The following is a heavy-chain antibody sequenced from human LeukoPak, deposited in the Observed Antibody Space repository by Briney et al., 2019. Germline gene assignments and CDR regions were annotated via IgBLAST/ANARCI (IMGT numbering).Heavy chain of an antibody. CDR2: IYHSGST. Sequence: SETLSLTCTVSGYSISSGNYWDWIRQPPGKGLEWIGSIYHSGSTYYNPSLKSRVTISVDTSKNQFSLKLSSVTAADTAVYYCARADSHSSGYWNWFDPWGQGTLVTVSS. CDR1: GYSISSGNY. V-gene: IGHV4-38-2*02. CDR3: ARADSHSSGYWNWFDP. J-gene: IGHJ5*02. D-gene: IGHD3-22*01.